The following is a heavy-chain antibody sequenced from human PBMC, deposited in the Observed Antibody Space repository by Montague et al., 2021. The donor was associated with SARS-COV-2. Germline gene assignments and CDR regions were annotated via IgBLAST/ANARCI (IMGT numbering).Heavy chain of an antibody. CDR3: ARHRRYDVVTYYPDF. CDR2: ISNGGRT. Sequence: SETLSLTCSVSGGSFDSDNFFWGWIRQPPAKRLEWIGVISNGGRTFDNPSLKSRVTISVHTSRNQLSLNVKSVTAADTAVYYCARHRRYDVVTYYPDFWGQGILVTVSS. J-gene: IGHJ4*02. D-gene: IGHD3-9*01. V-gene: IGHV4-39*01. CDR1: GGSFDSDNFF.